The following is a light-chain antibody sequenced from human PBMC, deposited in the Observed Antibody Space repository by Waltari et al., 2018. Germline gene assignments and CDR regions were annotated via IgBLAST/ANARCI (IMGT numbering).Light chain of an antibody. CDR2: DAS. V-gene: IGKV3-11*01. CDR1: QSVHNL. CDR3: QHRVSLPLT. J-gene: IGKJ4*01. Sequence: EILLTQSPATLSLSPGARATLSCRASQSVHNLLGWYQQKPGQAPRLVIHDASNRAPAFPARFSGSGSETDFTLTISSLETEDFAVYYCQHRVSLPLTFGGGTKVEL.